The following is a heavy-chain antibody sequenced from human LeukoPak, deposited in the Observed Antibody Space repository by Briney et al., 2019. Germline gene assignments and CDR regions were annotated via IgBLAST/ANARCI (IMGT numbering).Heavy chain of an antibody. D-gene: IGHD2-15*01. J-gene: IGHJ6*02. CDR1: GYTFTSYY. Sequence: GASVKVSCKASGYTFTSYYMHWVRQAPGQGLEWMGIINPSGGSTSYAQKFQGRVTMTRDTSTSTVYMELSSLRSEDTAVYYCARVDCSGGSCFYGMDVWGQGTTVTVSS. V-gene: IGHV1-46*01. CDR3: ARVDCSGGSCFYGMDV. CDR2: INPSGGST.